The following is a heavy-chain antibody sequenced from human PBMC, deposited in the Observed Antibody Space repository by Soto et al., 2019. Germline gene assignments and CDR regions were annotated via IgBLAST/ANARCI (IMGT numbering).Heavy chain of an antibody. J-gene: IGHJ3*01. CDR1: GFTFSNYF. CDR3: ARDKDGYNF. V-gene: IGHV3-74*01. Sequence: EVQLVESGGNLVQPGGSLRLSCAASGFTFSNYFMHWVRQVPGKGLVWVSRIKSDGISTSYADSVKGRFTISRDNAKNTLYLQMNSLRVDDTAMYYCARDKDGYNFWGQGTMVTVSS. CDR2: IKSDGIST. D-gene: IGHD5-12*01.